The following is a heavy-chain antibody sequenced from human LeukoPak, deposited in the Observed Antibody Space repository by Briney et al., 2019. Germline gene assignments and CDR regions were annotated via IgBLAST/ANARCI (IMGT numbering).Heavy chain of an antibody. J-gene: IGHJ4*02. Sequence: SETLSLTCAVSGYSISSASYWGWIRQPPGKGLEWIGYISYSGSTNYNPSLKSRVTISLDTSKNQFSLKLNSVTAADTAVYYCASELKVGNTGYYFDYWGQGALVTVSS. CDR2: ISYSGST. CDR3: ASELKVGNTGYYFDY. CDR1: GYSISSASY. D-gene: IGHD2/OR15-2a*01. V-gene: IGHV4-61*01.